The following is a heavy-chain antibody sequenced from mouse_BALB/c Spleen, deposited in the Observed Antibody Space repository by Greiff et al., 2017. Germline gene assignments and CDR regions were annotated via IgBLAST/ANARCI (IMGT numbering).Heavy chain of an antibody. CDR1: GFNIKDTY. V-gene: IGHV14-3*02. CDR2: IDPANGNT. J-gene: IGHJ1*01. D-gene: IGHD1-1*01. CDR3: ARSVGIATSGYWYFDV. Sequence: VQLKESGAELVKPGVSVKLSCTASGFNIKDTYMHWVKQRPEQGLEWIGRIDPANGNTKYDAKFQGKATITADTSSNTAYLQLSSLTSEDTAVYYCARSVGIATSGYWYFDVWGEGTTVTVSS.